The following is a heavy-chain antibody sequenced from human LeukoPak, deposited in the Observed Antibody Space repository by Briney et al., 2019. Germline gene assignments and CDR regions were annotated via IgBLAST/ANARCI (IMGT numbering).Heavy chain of an antibody. CDR1: GFTFSTYG. J-gene: IGHJ4*02. CDR3: ARTSVPAAISPYFFAS. D-gene: IGHD2-2*02. Sequence: GGSLRLSCAAAGFTFSTYGMHWVRHAPGKGVEGVAFIRYDGRNKYYADCVKGRFTISRDSAKNSVYVQMNSQRAEDTAVYYCARTSVPAAISPYFFASWGQGTLVTVSS. CDR2: IRYDGRNK. V-gene: IGHV3-30*02.